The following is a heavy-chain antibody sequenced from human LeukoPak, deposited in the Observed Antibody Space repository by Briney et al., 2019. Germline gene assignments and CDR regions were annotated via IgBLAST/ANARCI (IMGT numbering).Heavy chain of an antibody. J-gene: IGHJ6*03. D-gene: IGHD2-15*01. CDR2: IYTSGST. V-gene: IGHV4-4*07. CDR3: ARHGCSGGSCYPYYYYYMDV. CDR1: GGSISSYY. Sequence: SETLSLTCTVSGGSISSYYWSWIRQPAGKGLEWIGRIYTSGSTNYNPSLKSRVTMSLDTSKNQFSLKLSSVTAADTAVYYCARHGCSGGSCYPYYYYYMDVWGKGTTVTISS.